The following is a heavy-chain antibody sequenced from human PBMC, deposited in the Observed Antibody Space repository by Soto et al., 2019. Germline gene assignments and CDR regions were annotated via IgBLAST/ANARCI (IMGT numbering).Heavy chain of an antibody. D-gene: IGHD2-21*02. CDR2: ITSDGKSK. V-gene: IGHV3-74*01. CDR3: AGESGDWPLNWFDP. J-gene: IGHJ5*02. Sequence: PGGSLRLSCAASGFNFSNHWMHWVRQRPAEGLVWVSRITSDGKSKAYAESVKGRFAISRDNAKNTLYLQMNGLTAEDTAVYYCAGESGDWPLNWFDPWGQGTLVAVSS. CDR1: GFNFSNHW.